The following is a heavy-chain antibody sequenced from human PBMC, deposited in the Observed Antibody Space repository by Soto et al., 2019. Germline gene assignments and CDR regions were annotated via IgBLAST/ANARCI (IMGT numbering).Heavy chain of an antibody. Sequence: GGSLRLSCAASGFTFSSYSMNWVRQAPGKGLEWVSYISSSSSTIYYADSVKGRFTISRDNAKNSLYLQMNSLRAEDTAVYYCARNRHSGYALPHAFDIWGQGTMVTVSS. V-gene: IGHV3-48*01. CDR3: ARNRHSGYALPHAFDI. CDR1: GFTFSSYS. D-gene: IGHD5-12*01. CDR2: ISSSSSTI. J-gene: IGHJ3*02.